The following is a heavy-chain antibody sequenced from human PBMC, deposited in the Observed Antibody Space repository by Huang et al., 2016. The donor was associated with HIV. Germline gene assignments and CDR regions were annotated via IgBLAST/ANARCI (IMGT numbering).Heavy chain of an antibody. D-gene: IGHD2-2*01. V-gene: IGHV4-39*01. Sequence: QLQLQESGPGLVKPSETLSLTCSVSGGSISSSSYYWGWIRQPPGKGLEWIGSIYCSGSTFYNPSLKSRVTISVDTSKNQFSLRLSSVTAADTSVYYCARHMDCSSSSCLAGGHERGPFDMWGQGTMVTVSS. J-gene: IGHJ3*02. CDR3: ARHMDCSSSSCLAGGHERGPFDM. CDR2: IYCSGST. CDR1: GGSISSSSYY.